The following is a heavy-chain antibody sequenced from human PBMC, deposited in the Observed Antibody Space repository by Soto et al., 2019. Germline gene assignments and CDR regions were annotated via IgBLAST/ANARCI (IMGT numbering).Heavy chain of an antibody. D-gene: IGHD3-3*01. CDR3: ARGRITIFGLVKISPQHYWFYP. J-gene: IGHJ5*02. CDR1: GGFISSGGYH. Sequence: PSETLSLTCTVSGGFISSGGYHWSWIRQHPGKGLEGIGYIYYSGGTYYNPSLKSRVTISVDTSKNQFSLKLSSVTAADTAVYYCARGRITIFGLVKISPQHYWFYPWGQGSLVTVSS. V-gene: IGHV4-31*03. CDR2: IYYSGGT.